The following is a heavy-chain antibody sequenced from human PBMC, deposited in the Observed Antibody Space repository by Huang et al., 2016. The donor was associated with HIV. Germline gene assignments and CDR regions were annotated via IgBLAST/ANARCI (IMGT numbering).Heavy chain of an antibody. CDR2: MTGSGSSS. Sequence: EVQLLESGGGLVQPGGSLSLSCAASGFTFSSYALSWVRQALGKGVEWVSSMTGSGSSSYYVDSVKGRFTSSRDNSKNTLYLQMNSLRAEDTAIYYCAKADSGAAAGSLVDYWGQGTLVTVSS. V-gene: IGHV3-23*01. J-gene: IGHJ4*02. D-gene: IGHD6-13*01. CDR1: GFTFSSYA. CDR3: AKADSGAAAGSLVDY.